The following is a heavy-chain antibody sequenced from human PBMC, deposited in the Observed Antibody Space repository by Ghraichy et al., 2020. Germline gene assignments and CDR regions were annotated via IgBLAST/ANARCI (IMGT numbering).Heavy chain of an antibody. Sequence: LSLTCAASGFTFSSYDMHWVRQATGKGLEWVSAIGTAGDTYYPGSVKGRFTISRENAKNSLYLQMNSLRAGDTAVYYCARGFGKGGGLTFDYWGQGTLVTVSS. D-gene: IGHD2-15*01. V-gene: IGHV3-13*01. CDR1: GFTFSSYD. CDR2: IGTAGDT. J-gene: IGHJ4*02. CDR3: ARGFGKGGGLTFDY.